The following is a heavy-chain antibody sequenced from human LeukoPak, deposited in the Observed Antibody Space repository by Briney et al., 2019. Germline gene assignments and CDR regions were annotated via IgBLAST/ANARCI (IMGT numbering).Heavy chain of an antibody. CDR3: ARRGSGTGYWYFDL. Sequence: GGSLRLSCAASGFTFSDYYMNWIRQAPEKGLEWVSYISSSSSYTNYADSVKGRFTISRDNAKNSLYLQMNSLRAEDTAVYYCARRGSGTGYWYFDLWGRGTLLTVSS. V-gene: IGHV3-11*06. J-gene: IGHJ2*01. D-gene: IGHD5-12*01. CDR1: GFTFSDYY. CDR2: ISSSSSYT.